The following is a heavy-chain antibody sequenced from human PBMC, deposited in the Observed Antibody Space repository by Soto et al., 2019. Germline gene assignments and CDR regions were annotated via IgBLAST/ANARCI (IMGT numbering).Heavy chain of an antibody. J-gene: IGHJ6*03. Sequence: ASVKVSCKASGYTFTGYYMHWVRQAPGQGLEWMGWINPNSGGTNYAQKFQGWVTMTRDTSISTAYMELSRLRSDDTAVYYCARGYCSSTSCYERRYYYYYMDVWGKGTTVTSP. D-gene: IGHD2-2*01. CDR1: GYTFTGYY. CDR3: ARGYCSSTSCYERRYYYYYMDV. CDR2: INPNSGGT. V-gene: IGHV1-2*04.